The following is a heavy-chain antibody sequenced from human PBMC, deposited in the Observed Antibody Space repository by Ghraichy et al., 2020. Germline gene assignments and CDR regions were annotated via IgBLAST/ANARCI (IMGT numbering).Heavy chain of an antibody. CDR2: IYYSGST. J-gene: IGHJ6*01. CDR3: ARDRLVRGVIGHYYYYGMDV. D-gene: IGHD3-10*01. CDR1: GGSISSGGYY. Sequence: LRLSCTVSGGSISSGGYYWSWIRQHPGKGLEWIGYIYYSGSTYYNPSLKSRVTISVDTSKNQFSLKLSSVTAADTAVYYCARDRLVRGVIGHYYYYGMDVWGQGTTVTVSS. V-gene: IGHV4-31*03.